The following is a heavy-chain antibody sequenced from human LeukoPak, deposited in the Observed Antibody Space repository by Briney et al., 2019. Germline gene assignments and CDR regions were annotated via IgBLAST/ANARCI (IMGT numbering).Heavy chain of an antibody. D-gene: IGHD6-6*01. J-gene: IGHJ4*02. CDR3: ARHSYEYRSSSPLDY. V-gene: IGHV5-51*01. CDR2: IYPGDSDT. Sequence: GESLKISCKGSGYSFPTYWIGWVRQMPGKGLEWVGIIYPGDSDTRYSPSFQGQVTISADKSTTTAYLQWSSLKASDTAMYYCARHSYEYRSSSPLDYWGQGTLVAVSS. CDR1: GYSFPTYW.